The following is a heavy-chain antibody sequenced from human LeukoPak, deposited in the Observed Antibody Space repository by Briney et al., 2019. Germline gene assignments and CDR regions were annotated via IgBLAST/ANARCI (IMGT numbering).Heavy chain of an antibody. Sequence: PGGSLRLSCAASGFTFSSYSMNWVRQAPGKGLEWVSSINSSSSSYIYYADSVKGRFTISRDNAKNSLYLQMNSLRAEDTAVYYCARDFPAGDYWGQGTLVTVSP. CDR3: ARDFPAGDY. CDR1: GFTFSSYS. V-gene: IGHV3-21*01. J-gene: IGHJ4*02. CDR2: INSSSSSYI.